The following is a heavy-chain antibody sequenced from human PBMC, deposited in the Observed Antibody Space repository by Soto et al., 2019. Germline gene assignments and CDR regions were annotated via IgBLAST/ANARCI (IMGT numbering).Heavy chain of an antibody. CDR2: MNPNSGNT. D-gene: IGHD3-10*01. Sequence: GASVKVSCKASGYTFTSYDINWVRQATGQGLEWMGWMNPNSGNTGYAQKFQGRVTMTRNTSISTAYMELSSLRFEDTAVYYCARGLVVRGVSPIGYWGRGTLVTVSS. J-gene: IGHJ4*02. CDR3: ARGLVVRGVSPIGY. V-gene: IGHV1-8*01. CDR1: GYTFTSYD.